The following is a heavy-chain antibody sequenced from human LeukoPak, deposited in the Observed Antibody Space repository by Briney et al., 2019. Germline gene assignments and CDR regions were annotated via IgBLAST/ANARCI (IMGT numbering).Heavy chain of an antibody. CDR2: IYYSGST. J-gene: IGHJ5*02. Sequence: PSETLSLTYTVSGGSISSGDYYWSWIRQPPGKGLEWIGYIYYSGSTYYNPSLKSRVTISVDTSKNQFSLNLSSVTAADTAVYYCARDRDTAGWFDPWGQGTLVTVSS. V-gene: IGHV4-30-4*08. D-gene: IGHD5-18*01. CDR1: GGSISSGDYY. CDR3: ARDRDTAGWFDP.